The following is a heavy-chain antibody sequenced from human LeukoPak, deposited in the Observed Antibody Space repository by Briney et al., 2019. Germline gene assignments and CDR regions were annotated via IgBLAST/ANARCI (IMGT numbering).Heavy chain of an antibody. J-gene: IGHJ4*02. CDR1: GGSFSGYY. CDR2: INHSGGT. Sequence: SETLSLTCAVYGGSFSGYYWSWIRQPPGKGLEWIGEINHSGGTNYNPSLKSRVTVSVDTSKNQFSLKLSSVTAADTAVCYCAGIVAAAGSEWGQGTLVTVSS. D-gene: IGHD6-13*01. CDR3: AGIVAAAGSE. V-gene: IGHV4-34*01.